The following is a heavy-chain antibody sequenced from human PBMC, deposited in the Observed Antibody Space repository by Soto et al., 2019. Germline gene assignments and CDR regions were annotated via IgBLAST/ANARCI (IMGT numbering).Heavy chain of an antibody. CDR3: AREDSIIIPAVSDF. D-gene: IGHD2-2*01. J-gene: IGHJ4*02. CDR1: GGSINDYY. Sequence: SETLSLTCTVSGGSINDYYWTWVRQTPGKGLEWIGYVYNIGSTNYNPSLKSRVTVSLDTSKNSVSLQMNTLRAEDTAVYYCAREDSIIIPAVSDFWGQGTLVTVSS. V-gene: IGHV4-59*12. CDR2: VYNIGST.